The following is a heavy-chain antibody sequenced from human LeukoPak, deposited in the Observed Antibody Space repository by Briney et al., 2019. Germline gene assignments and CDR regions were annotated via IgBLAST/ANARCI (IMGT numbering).Heavy chain of an antibody. D-gene: IGHD3-10*01. V-gene: IGHV3-74*01. CDR2: IIIDGSFT. J-gene: IGHJ3*02. CDR3: ATDGGYAFDI. Sequence: GRSLRLSCAAAAFTFSTTWVHWVRQAPGKGLVWVSRIIIDGSFTTYADSVKGRFTISRDNAKNMLYLQMNNLRTEDTAVYYCATDGGYAFDIWGQGTMVTVSS. CDR1: AFTFSTTW.